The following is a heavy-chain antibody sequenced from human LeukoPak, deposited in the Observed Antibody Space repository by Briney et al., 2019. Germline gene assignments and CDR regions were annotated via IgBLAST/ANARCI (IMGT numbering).Heavy chain of an antibody. J-gene: IGHJ4*02. V-gene: IGHV3-15*01. CDR1: GFTFSSYA. CDR2: LKSKADGGTA. CDR3: TPDWVDYFEY. Sequence: NPGGSLRLSCAASGFTFSSYAMNWVRQAPGKGLEWVGRLKSKADGGTAEYAAPVKDRFIISRDDSKNTLYLQMNSLKTEDTAVYYCTPDWVDYFEYWGQGTLVTVSS. D-gene: IGHD2-15*01.